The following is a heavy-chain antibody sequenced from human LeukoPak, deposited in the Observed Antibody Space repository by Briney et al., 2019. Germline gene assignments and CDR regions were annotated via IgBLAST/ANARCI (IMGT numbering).Heavy chain of an antibody. D-gene: IGHD3-10*01. J-gene: IGHJ5*02. CDR3: ARSPYVGDHYGPSA. Sequence: GGSLRLSCAASGFTFSSYAMSWVRQAPGKGLEWVSAISGSGGDTYYADSVKGRFTISRDNSKDTLYLQMHSLRAEDTAIYYCARSPYVGDHYGPSAWGQGALVTVSS. CDR1: GFTFSSYA. V-gene: IGHV3-23*01. CDR2: ISGSGGDT.